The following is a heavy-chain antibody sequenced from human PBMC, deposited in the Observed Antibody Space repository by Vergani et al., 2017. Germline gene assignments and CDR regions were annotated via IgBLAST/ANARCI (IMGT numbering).Heavy chain of an antibody. Sequence: QVQLQESGPGLVKPSETLSLTCHVFGVSVTDYNCNWIRQAPGKGLEWIGSLSTTGGATHASHNPSLKSRVSISVDTSKSQFSLKLSSVTAADTAVYYCARLYYYGSGSYYNRPYYFDYWGQGTLVTVSS. V-gene: IGHV4-4*09. J-gene: IGHJ4*02. CDR3: ARLYYYGSGSYYNRPYYFDY. CDR1: GVSVTDYN. D-gene: IGHD3-10*01. CDR2: LSTTGGA.